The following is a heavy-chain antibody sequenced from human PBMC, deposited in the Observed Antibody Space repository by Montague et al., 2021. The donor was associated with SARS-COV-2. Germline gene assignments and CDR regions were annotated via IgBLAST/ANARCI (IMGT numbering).Heavy chain of an antibody. CDR2: VHYTGST. J-gene: IGHJ4*02. CDR1: GDSISSYY. Sequence: SETLSLTCEVSGDSISSYYWSWIRQSPGKGLEWIGYVHYTGSTKYTPSLKTRVTLSLDTPKNYFSLKLRSVTAADTAIYYCARAQNTCFIANCVNYFEVWGLGALVAVSS. CDR3: ARAQNTCFIANCVNYFEV. D-gene: IGHD1-1*01. V-gene: IGHV4-59*01.